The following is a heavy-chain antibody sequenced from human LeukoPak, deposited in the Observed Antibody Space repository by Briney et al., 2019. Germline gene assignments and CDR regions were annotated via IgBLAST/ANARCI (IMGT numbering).Heavy chain of an antibody. CDR2: IDTDGSTT. J-gene: IGHJ4*02. CDR3: ARGHYYDNQPSFDY. Sequence: GGSLRLSCAASGFTFSSYWMHWVRQAPGKGLVWVSRIDTDGSTTSYADSVKGRFTISRDNAKNTLSLQMNSLRAEDTAVYYCARGHYYDNQPSFDYWGQGTLVTVSS. CDR1: GFTFSSYW. V-gene: IGHV3-74*01. D-gene: IGHD3-22*01.